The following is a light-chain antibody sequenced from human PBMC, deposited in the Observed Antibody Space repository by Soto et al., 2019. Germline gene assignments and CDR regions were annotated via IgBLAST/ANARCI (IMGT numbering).Light chain of an antibody. CDR3: QQRSNWPLT. Sequence: EIVLTQSPGTLSLSPGERATLSCRASQSVNSSYLAWYQQKRGQAPRLLIYDSSNRATGIPARFSGSGSGTDFSLTISSLEPEDFAVYYCQQRSNWPLTFGGGTKVDI. J-gene: IGKJ4*01. CDR2: DSS. V-gene: IGKV3-11*01. CDR1: QSVNSSY.